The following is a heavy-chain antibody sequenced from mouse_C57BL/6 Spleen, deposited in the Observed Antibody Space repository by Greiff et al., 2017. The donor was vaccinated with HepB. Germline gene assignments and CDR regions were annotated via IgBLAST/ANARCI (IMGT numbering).Heavy chain of an antibody. J-gene: IGHJ2*01. CDR3: ARLWDYSGSSHLDY. CDR2: IDPSDSET. V-gene: IGHV1-52*01. D-gene: IGHD1-1*01. CDR1: GYTFTSYW. Sequence: QVQLQQPGAELVRPGSSVKLSCKASGYTFTSYWMHWVKQRPIQGLEWIGNIDPSDSETHYNQKFKDKATLTVNKSSSTAYMQLSSLTSEDSAVSYCARLWDYSGSSHLDYWGQGTTLTVSS.